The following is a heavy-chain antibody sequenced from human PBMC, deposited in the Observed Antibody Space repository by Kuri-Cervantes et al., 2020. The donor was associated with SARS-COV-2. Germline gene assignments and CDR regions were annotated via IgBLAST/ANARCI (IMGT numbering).Heavy chain of an antibody. Sequence: GESLKISCAASGFTFSSYDMHWVRQATGKGLEWVSVIYSGGSSTYYADSVKGRFTISRDNSKNTLYLQMNSLRAEDTAVYYCAKDQDYYDSSGQFDYWGQETLVTVSS. CDR1: GFTFSSYD. V-gene: IGHV3-23*03. D-gene: IGHD3-22*01. J-gene: IGHJ4*02. CDR3: AKDQDYYDSSGQFDY. CDR2: IYSGGSST.